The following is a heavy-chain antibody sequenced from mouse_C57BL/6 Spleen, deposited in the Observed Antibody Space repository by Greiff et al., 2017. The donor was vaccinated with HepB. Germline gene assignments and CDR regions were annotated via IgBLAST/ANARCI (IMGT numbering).Heavy chain of an antibody. V-gene: IGHV5-4*01. CDR1: GFTFSSYA. CDR3: ARDGWLLRNAMDY. J-gene: IGHJ4*01. CDR2: ISDGGSYT. Sequence: DVMLVESGGGLVKPGGSLKLSCAASGFTFSSYAMSWVRQTPEKRLEWVATISDGGSYTYYPDNVKGRFTISRDNAKNNLYLQMSHLKSEDTAMYYCARDGWLLRNAMDYWGQGTSVTVSS. D-gene: IGHD2-3*01.